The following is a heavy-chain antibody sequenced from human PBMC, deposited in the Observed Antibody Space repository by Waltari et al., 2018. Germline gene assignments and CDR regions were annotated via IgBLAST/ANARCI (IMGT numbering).Heavy chain of an antibody. J-gene: IGHJ6*02. V-gene: IGHV3-21*01. CDR1: GFTFSGYT. CDR3: AGGHYYGMDV. D-gene: IGHD3-16*01. Sequence: EVQLVESGGGLVKPGGSLRLSCAASGFTFSGYTMNWVRQAPGEGLGWVSSISSRNSDIYYADSVKGRFTISRENAKNSLYLQMNSLRAEDTAVYYCAGGHYYGMDVWGQGTTVTVSS. CDR2: ISSRNSDI.